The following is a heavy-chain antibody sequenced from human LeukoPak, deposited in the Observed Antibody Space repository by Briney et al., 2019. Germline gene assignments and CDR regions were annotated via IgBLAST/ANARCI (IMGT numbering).Heavy chain of an antibody. Sequence: SETLSLTCTVSGGSISSGDYYWSWIRQPPGKGLEWIGYIYYSGSTYYNPSLKSRVTISVDTSKNQFSLKLSSVTAADTAVYYCARRPGRQSGTLDYWGQGTLVTVSS. CDR3: ARRPGRQSGTLDY. CDR1: GGSISSGDYY. CDR2: IYYSGST. V-gene: IGHV4-30-4*01. D-gene: IGHD1-1*01. J-gene: IGHJ4*02.